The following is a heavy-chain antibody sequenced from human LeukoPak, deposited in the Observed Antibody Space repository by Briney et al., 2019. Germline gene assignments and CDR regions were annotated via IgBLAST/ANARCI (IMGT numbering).Heavy chain of an antibody. Sequence: PSETLSLTCTVSGGSISGYYWSWIRQPAGKGLEWIGRIYTSGSTKYNPSLKSRVTMSVDTSKNQLSLKLSSVTAADTAVYYCARGPLGYCSGGSCYWFDPWGQGTLVTVSS. V-gene: IGHV4-4*07. D-gene: IGHD2-15*01. CDR3: ARGPLGYCSGGSCYWFDP. J-gene: IGHJ5*02. CDR2: IYTSGST. CDR1: GGSISGYY.